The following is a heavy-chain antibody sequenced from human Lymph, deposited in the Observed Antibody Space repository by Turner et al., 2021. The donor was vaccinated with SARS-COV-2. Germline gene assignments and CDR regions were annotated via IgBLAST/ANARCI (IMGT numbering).Heavy chain of an antibody. CDR2: INPNSGGT. J-gene: IGHJ6*02. CDR1: GYTFTGSY. CDR3: ARDVERYNDFWSGYSGGYGLDV. V-gene: IGHV1-2*02. Sequence: QVQLVQSGAAVKQPGASVKVSCKASGYTFTGSYMHWVRQAPGQGLEWMGWINPNSGGTNYAQKFQGRVTMTRDTSISTAYMELSRLRSDDTAVYYCARDVERYNDFWSGYSGGYGLDVWGQGTTVTVSS. D-gene: IGHD3-3*01.